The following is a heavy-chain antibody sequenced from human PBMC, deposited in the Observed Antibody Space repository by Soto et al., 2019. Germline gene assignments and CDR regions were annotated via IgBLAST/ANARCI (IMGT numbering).Heavy chain of an antibody. Sequence: QITLKESGPTLVKPTQTLTLTCTFSGFSLSTSGVGVGWIRQPPGKALEWLALIYWDDDKRYSPSLKSRLTITNETSKNQVVLTMTNMDPVDTATYYCAHRYRVAIPGYAFDIWGKGTMVTVSS. CDR2: IYWDDDK. J-gene: IGHJ3*02. CDR1: GFSLSTSGVG. D-gene: IGHD5-12*01. CDR3: AHRYRVAIPGYAFDI. V-gene: IGHV2-5*02.